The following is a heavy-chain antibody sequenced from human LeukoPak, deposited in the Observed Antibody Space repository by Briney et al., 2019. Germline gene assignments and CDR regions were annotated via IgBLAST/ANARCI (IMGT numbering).Heavy chain of an antibody. D-gene: IGHD3-3*01. CDR2: IRYDGSNK. J-gene: IGHJ4*02. CDR3: AKDASDFWSGYYTGSIDY. V-gene: IGHV3-30*02. Sequence: PGGSLRLSCAASGFTFSSYGMHWVRQAPGKGLEWVAFIRYDGSNKYYADSVKGRFTISRDNSKNTLYLQMNSLRAEDTAVYYCAKDASDFWSGYYTGSIDYWGQGTLVTVSS. CDR1: GFTFSSYG.